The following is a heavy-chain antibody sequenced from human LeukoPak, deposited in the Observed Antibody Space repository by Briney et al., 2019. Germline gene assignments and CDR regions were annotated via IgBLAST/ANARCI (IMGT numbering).Heavy chain of an antibody. Sequence: GGSLRLSCAASGFTFSSYAMHWVRQAPGKGLEWVAVISYDGSNKYYADSVKGRFTISRDNSKNTLYLQMNSLRAEDTAVYYCAKDGYCSSTSCYFDYWGQGTLVTVSS. V-gene: IGHV3-30-3*01. D-gene: IGHD2-2*03. CDR1: GFTFSSYA. CDR3: AKDGYCSSTSCYFDY. J-gene: IGHJ4*02. CDR2: ISYDGSNK.